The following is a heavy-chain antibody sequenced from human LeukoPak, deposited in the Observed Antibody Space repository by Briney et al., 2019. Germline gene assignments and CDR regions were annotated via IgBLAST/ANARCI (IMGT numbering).Heavy chain of an antibody. D-gene: IGHD3-10*01. CDR3: ARVSWFGELLGSDFDY. J-gene: IGHJ4*02. V-gene: IGHV3-7*01. CDR1: GFTFSSYW. CDR2: IKQDGSEK. Sequence: GGSLRLSCAASGFTFSSYWMSWVRQAPGKGLEWVANIKQDGSEKYYVDSVKGRFTISRDNAKNSLYLQMNSLRAEDTAVYYCARVSWFGELLGSDFDYWGQGTLVTVSS.